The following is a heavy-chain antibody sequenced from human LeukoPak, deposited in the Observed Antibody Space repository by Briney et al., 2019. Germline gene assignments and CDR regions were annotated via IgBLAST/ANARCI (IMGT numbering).Heavy chain of an antibody. Sequence: GRSLRLSCAASGFTFSSYGMHWVRQAPGKGLEWVAVIWYDGSNKYYADSVKGRFTISRDNSKNTLCLQMNSLRAEDTAVYYCARDISGFDYWGQGTLVTVSS. CDR1: GFTFSSYG. V-gene: IGHV3-33*01. CDR3: ARDISGFDY. CDR2: IWYDGSNK. D-gene: IGHD1-26*01. J-gene: IGHJ4*02.